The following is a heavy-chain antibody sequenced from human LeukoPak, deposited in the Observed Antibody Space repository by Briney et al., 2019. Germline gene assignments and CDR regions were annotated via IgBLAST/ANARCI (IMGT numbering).Heavy chain of an antibody. Sequence: SETLSLTCTVSGGSISSGDYYWSWIRQPPGKGLEWIGYTYYSGSTYYNPSLKSRVTISVDTSKNQFSLKLSSVTAADTAVYYCARGCRDDFWSGYYWDYWGQGTLVTVSS. CDR1: GGSISSGDYY. CDR3: ARGCRDDFWSGYYWDY. V-gene: IGHV4-30-4*08. D-gene: IGHD3-3*01. CDR2: TYYSGST. J-gene: IGHJ4*02.